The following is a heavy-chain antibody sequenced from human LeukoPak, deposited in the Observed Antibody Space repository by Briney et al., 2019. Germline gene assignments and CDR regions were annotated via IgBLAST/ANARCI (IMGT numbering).Heavy chain of an antibody. D-gene: IGHD1-14*01. J-gene: IGHJ4*02. V-gene: IGHV4-34*01. CDR2: IDHSAST. CDR3: ARETATTLKSIDF. Sequence: PETLSLTCAVSGGSLSGYYWTWIRQPPGKGLEWIGEIDHSASTNYNPSLKSRVTISLDKSKNQFSLKLTSVTAADTAVYYCARETATTLKSIDFWGQGTLVTVFS. CDR1: GGSLSGYY.